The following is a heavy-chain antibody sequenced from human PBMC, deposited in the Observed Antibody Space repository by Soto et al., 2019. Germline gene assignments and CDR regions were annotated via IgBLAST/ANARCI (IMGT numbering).Heavy chain of an antibody. Sequence: PGESLKISCKGSGYSFTSYWIGWVRQMPGKGLEWMGIIYPGDSDTRYSPSFQGQVTISADKSISTAYPQWSSLKASDTAMYYCARRINIPAAPPYYYYGMDVWGQGTTITVSS. J-gene: IGHJ6*02. D-gene: IGHD2-2*01. CDR2: IYPGDSDT. V-gene: IGHV5-51*01. CDR1: GYSFTSYW. CDR3: ARRINIPAAPPYYYYGMDV.